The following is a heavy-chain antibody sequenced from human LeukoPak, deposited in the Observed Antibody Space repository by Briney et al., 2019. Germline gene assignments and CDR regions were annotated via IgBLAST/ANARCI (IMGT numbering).Heavy chain of an antibody. D-gene: IGHD3-10*01. CDR1: GFTVSSNY. CDR2: IYSGGST. Sequence: GGSLRLSCAASGFTVSSNYMSWVRQAPGKGLEWVSVIYSGGSTYYADSVKGRFTISRDNSKNTLYLQMNSLRAEDTAVYYCARDSYAGVTGDYWGQGTLVTVSS. V-gene: IGHV3-53*01. J-gene: IGHJ4*02. CDR3: ARDSYAGVTGDY.